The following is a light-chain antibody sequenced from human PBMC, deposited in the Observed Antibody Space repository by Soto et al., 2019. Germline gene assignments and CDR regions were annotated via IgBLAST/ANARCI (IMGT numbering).Light chain of an antibody. CDR3: QQSYRIPPWT. CDR1: QGIRDD. V-gene: IGKV1-39*01. J-gene: IGKJ1*01. CDR2: AAS. Sequence: IQMTQSPSSLSASVGDRVTITCRASQGIRDDLGWYQQKPGKAPELLIYAASNLQSGVPSRFSGSGSGTDFALTISSLQPEDFATYYCQQSYRIPPWTFGQGTKVDIK.